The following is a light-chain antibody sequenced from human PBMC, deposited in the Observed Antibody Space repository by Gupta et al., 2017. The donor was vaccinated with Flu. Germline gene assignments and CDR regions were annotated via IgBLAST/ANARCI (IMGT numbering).Light chain of an antibody. CDR2: GAS. CDR3: QQYNNWPAWT. V-gene: IGKV3D-15*01. J-gene: IGKJ1*01. CDR1: QSVSSN. Sequence: EIVMTQSPATLSVSPGERATLSCRASQSVSSNLAWYQQKPGQAPRLLIYGASTRATGIPARFRGSGSGTEFTLTISSLQPEDFAVYYCQQYNNWPAWTFGQGTKVEIK.